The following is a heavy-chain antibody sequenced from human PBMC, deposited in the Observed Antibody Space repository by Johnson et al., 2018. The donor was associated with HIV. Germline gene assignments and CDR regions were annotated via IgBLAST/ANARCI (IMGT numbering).Heavy chain of an antibody. J-gene: IGHJ3*02. V-gene: IGHV3-30*03. CDR1: GFTFSSYG. Sequence: QVLLVESGGGVVQPGRSLRVSCAASGFTFSSYGMHWVRQAPGKGLEWVAVTSTDGSNKYYADCVKVRFTISRDNSKNTLYLQMNSLRDEDTACYYCARDPFPRFYAFDIWGQGTMVTVST. CDR3: ARDPFPRFYAFDI. CDR2: TSTDGSNK. D-gene: IGHD3-16*01.